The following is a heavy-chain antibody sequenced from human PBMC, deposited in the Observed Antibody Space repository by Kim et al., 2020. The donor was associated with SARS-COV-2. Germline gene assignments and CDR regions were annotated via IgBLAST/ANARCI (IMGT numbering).Heavy chain of an antibody. Sequence: SETLSLTCSVSGISISSYYRSLIRQPPGKGLEWIGYIYYTGSANYNPSLRSRVTISVDTSKNQFSLKLSSVTAADTAVYYCAGTARGANFDYWGGGALGT. V-gene: IGHV4-59*08. CDR3: AGTARGANFDY. D-gene: IGHD1-26*01. CDR2: IYYTGSA. CDR1: GISISSYY. J-gene: IGHJ4*02.